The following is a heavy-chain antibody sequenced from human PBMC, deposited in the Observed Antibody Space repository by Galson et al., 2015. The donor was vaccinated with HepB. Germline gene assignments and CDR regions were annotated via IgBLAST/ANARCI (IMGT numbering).Heavy chain of an antibody. D-gene: IGHD3-10*01. J-gene: IGHJ4*02. CDR1: GFTLSSSA. V-gene: IGHV3-23*01. CDR3: AKERSQSYSHC. CDR2: ISGDASRT. Sequence: SLRLSCAASGFTLSSSAMSWVRQTPGKGLEWVTAISGDASRTYYADSVKGRFTISRDNSKNTLYLQMNSLRVEDTAIYYCAKERSQSYSHCWGQGALVTVSS.